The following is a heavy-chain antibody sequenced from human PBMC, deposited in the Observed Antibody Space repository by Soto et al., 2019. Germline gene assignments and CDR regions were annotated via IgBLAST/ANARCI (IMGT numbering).Heavy chain of an antibody. V-gene: IGHV3-33*01. D-gene: IGHD1-26*01. CDR1: GFTFSSYG. J-gene: IGHJ2*01. CDR3: ARVVGAYWYFDL. CDR2: IWYDGSNK. Sequence: QVQLVESGGGVVQPGRSLRLSCAASGFTFSSYGMHWVRQAPGKGLEWVAVIWYDGSNKYYADSVKGRFTISRDNSKNTLYLQMNSLRDEDTAVYYCARVVGAYWYFDLWGRGTLVTVSS.